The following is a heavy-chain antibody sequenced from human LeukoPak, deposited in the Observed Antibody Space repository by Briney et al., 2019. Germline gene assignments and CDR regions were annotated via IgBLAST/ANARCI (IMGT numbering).Heavy chain of an antibody. CDR1: GYTFTSYA. J-gene: IGHJ4*02. Sequence: GASVKVSCKASGYTFTSYAMHWVRQAPGQRLEWMGWINAGNGNTKYSQKFQGRVTITRDTSASTAYMELSSLRSEDTAVYYCARSHLDGYNYGDFDYWGQGTLVTVSS. V-gene: IGHV1-3*01. CDR3: ARSHLDGYNYGDFDY. CDR2: INAGNGNT. D-gene: IGHD5-24*01.